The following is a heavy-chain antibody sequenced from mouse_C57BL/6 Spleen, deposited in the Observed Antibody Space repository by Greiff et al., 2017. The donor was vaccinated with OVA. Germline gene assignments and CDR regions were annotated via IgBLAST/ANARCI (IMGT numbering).Heavy chain of an antibody. V-gene: IGHV7-3*01. J-gene: IGHJ1*03. Sequence: EVKVEESGGGLVQPGGSLSLSCAASGFTFTDYYMSLVRQPPGKALEWLGFIRNKANGYTTEYSASVKGRFTISRDNSQSILYLQMNALRAEDSATYYCARSDDVDWYFDVWGTGTTVTVSS. CDR2: IRNKANGYTT. D-gene: IGHD2-12*01. CDR1: GFTFTDYY. CDR3: ARSDDVDWYFDV.